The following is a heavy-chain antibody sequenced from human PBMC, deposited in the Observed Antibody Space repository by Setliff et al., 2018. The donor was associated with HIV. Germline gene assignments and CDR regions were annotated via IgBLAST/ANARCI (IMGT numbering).Heavy chain of an antibody. CDR2: MYYSGST. V-gene: IGHV4-39*07. J-gene: IGHJ3*02. D-gene: IGHD6-19*01. CDR1: GGSISSSSYY. CDR3: ARRNSGWYDAFDI. Sequence: PSETLSLTCTVSGGSISSSSYYWGWVRQPPGKGLEWIGSMYYSGSTYYTPSLKSRITISLDTSKNQFSLRMRSVTAADTAVYHCARRNSGWYDAFDIWGQGTMVTVSS.